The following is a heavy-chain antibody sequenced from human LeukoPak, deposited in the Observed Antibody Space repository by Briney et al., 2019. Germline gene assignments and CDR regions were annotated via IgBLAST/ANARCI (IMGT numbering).Heavy chain of an antibody. J-gene: IGHJ4*02. CDR2: IRYDGSNK. V-gene: IGHV3-30*02. CDR1: GFTLSCCG. D-gene: IGHD3-10*01. Sequence: GGSLRLSCAASGFTLSCCGMHWVRQAPGKGLEWVAFIRYDGSNKYYADSVKGRFTISRDNSKNTLYLQMNSLRAEDTAVYYCAKSGPGSYYIAYWGQGTLVTVSS. CDR3: AKSGPGSYYIAY.